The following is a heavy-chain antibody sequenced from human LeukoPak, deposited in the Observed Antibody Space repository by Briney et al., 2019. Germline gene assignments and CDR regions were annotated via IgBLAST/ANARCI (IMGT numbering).Heavy chain of an antibody. V-gene: IGHV1-18*01. CDR1: NYTFTDYG. Sequence: ASVKVSCKASNYTFTDYGINWVRQAPGQGLEWVGWVSAFNGHTFYAQKFQGRITMTTDTSTSTAHMELRSLTSDDTAVYYCASLKNYYDSSGYLVTDAFDIWGQGTMVTVSS. CDR2: VSAFNGHT. CDR3: ASLKNYYDSSGYLVTDAFDI. D-gene: IGHD3-22*01. J-gene: IGHJ3*02.